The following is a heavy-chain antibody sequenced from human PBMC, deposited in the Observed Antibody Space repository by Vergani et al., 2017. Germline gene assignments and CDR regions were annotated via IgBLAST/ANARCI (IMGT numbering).Heavy chain of an antibody. CDR3: AGLGSMITFGGVIADGPDY. J-gene: IGHJ4*02. D-gene: IGHD3-16*02. CDR2: IYHSGST. CDR1: GYSISSGYY. V-gene: IGHV4-38-2*01. Sequence: QVQLQESGAGLVKPSETLSLTCAVSGYSISSGYYWGWIRQPPGKGLEWIGSIYHSGSTYYNPSLKSRVTISVDTSKNQFSLKVSSVTAADTAVYYCAGLGSMITFGGVIADGPDYWGQGTLVTVSS.